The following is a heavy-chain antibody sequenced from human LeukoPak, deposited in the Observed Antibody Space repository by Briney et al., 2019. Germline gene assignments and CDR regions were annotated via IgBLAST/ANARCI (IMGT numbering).Heavy chain of an antibody. CDR2: IKQDGSEK. Sequence: GGSLRLSCAASGFTFSTYWMSWVRQAPGRGLEWVANIKQDGSEKNYVDSVKGRFTISRDNAKNSLYLQMNSLRAEDTAVYFCVQGGLIDYCGQGTLVTVSS. CDR3: VQGGLIDY. D-gene: IGHD3-16*01. V-gene: IGHV3-7*01. CDR1: GFTFSTYW. J-gene: IGHJ4*02.